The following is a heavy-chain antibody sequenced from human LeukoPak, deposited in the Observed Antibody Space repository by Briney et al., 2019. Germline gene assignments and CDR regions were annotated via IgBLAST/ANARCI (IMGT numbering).Heavy chain of an antibody. J-gene: IGHJ4*02. D-gene: IGHD6-13*01. CDR3: ARGLRYSSSLDY. CDR2: IYYSGST. V-gene: IGHV4-59*12. CDR1: GGSISSYY. Sequence: SETLSLTCTVSGGSISSYYWSWIRQPPGKGLEWIGYIYYSGSTNYNPSLKSRVTISVDTSKNQFSLKLSSVTAADTAVYYCARGLRYSSSLDYWGQGTLATVSS.